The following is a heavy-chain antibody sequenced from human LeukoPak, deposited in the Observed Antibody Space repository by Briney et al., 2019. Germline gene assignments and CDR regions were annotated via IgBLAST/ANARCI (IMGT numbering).Heavy chain of an antibody. J-gene: IGHJ4*02. V-gene: IGHV3-30*04. Sequence: GRSLRLSCAASGFTFSSYAMHWVRQAPGKGLEWVAVISYDGSNKYYADSVKGRFTISRDNSKNTLYLQMNSLRAEDTAVYYCVKGFHFDWWGQGTLVIVSS. CDR2: ISYDGSNK. CDR1: GFTFSSYA. CDR3: VKGFHFDW.